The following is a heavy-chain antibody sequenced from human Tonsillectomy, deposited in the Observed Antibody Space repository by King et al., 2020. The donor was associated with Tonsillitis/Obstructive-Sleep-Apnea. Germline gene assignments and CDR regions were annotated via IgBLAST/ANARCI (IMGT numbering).Heavy chain of an antibody. Sequence: VQLVESGAEVKKPGESLRISCKGSGYSFTSYWINWVRQMPGKGLEWMGRIDPSDAYTNYSPSFQGHVTISADKSISTAYLQWSSLKASDTAMYYCARHLAVAGTDDNYYYYGMDVWGQGTTVTVSS. CDR1: GYSFTSYW. V-gene: IGHV5-10-1*03. CDR3: ARHLAVAGTDDNYYYYGMDV. CDR2: IDPSDAYT. J-gene: IGHJ6*02. D-gene: IGHD6-19*01.